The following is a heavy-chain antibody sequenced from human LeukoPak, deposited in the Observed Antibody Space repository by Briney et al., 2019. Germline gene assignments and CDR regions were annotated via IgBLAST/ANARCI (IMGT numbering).Heavy chain of an antibody. CDR3: ATPRSIAAPRGYYYGMDV. CDR2: FDPEDGET. Sequence: ASVKVSCKVSGYTLTELSMHWVRQAPGKGLEWMGGFDPEDGETIYAQKFQGRVTMTEDTSTDTAYMELSSLRSEDTAVYYCATPRSIAAPRGYYYGMDVWGQGTTVTVSS. V-gene: IGHV1-24*01. J-gene: IGHJ6*02. D-gene: IGHD6-6*01. CDR1: GYTLTELS.